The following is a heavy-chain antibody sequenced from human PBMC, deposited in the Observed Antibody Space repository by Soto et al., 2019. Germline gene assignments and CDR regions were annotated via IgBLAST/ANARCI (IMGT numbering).Heavy chain of an antibody. CDR2: IKQDGSEK. CDR1: GFTFSSYW. J-gene: IGHJ3*02. Sequence: GGSLRLSCAASGFTFSSYWMSWVRQAPGKGLEWVANIKQDGSEKYYVDSVKGRFTISRDNATNSLYLQMNSLRAEDTAVYYCARAGRYDYIWGSSVLSFDIWGQGTMVTVSS. D-gene: IGHD3-16*01. V-gene: IGHV3-7*01. CDR3: ARAGRYDYIWGSSVLSFDI.